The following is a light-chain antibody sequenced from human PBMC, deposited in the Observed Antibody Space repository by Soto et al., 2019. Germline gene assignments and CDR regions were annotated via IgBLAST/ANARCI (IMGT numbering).Light chain of an antibody. CDR3: SSYTSSSTYV. Sequence: QSVLTQPASVSGSPGQSITISCTGTSSDDGGHNYVSWYQQHPGKAPKLMIYDVSNRPSGVSNRFSGSKSGNTASLTISGLQAEDEADYYCSSYTSSSTYVFGTGTKVTVL. J-gene: IGLJ1*01. V-gene: IGLV2-14*01. CDR1: SSDDGGHNY. CDR2: DVS.